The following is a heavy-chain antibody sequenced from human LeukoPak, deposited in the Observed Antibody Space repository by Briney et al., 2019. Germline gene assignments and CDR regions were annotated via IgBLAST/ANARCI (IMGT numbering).Heavy chain of an antibody. J-gene: IGHJ5*02. D-gene: IGHD3-22*01. Sequence: AASVKVSCKAAGYTFSTYDISWVRQATGQGLEWMGWMNPKSGNTLYAQKFQGRVTMTRNTSISTAYMELSSLRSEDTAVYYCASPSYDSRGRGSWFDPWGQGTLVTVSS. V-gene: IGHV1-8*01. CDR3: ASPSYDSRGRGSWFDP. CDR1: GYTFSTYD. CDR2: MNPKSGNT.